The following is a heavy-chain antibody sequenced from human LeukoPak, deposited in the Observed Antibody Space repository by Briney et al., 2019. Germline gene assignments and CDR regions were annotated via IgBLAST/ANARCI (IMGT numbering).Heavy chain of an antibody. D-gene: IGHD6-19*01. V-gene: IGHV3-21*01. J-gene: IGHJ4*02. Sequence: GGSLRLSCAASGFTFSSYSMNWVRQAPGKGLEWVSSISSSSSYIYYADSVKGRFTISRDNAKNSLYLQMNSLRAEDTAVYYCARRSGYSSGWYKTPFDYWGQGTLVTVSS. CDR1: GFTFSSYS. CDR2: ISSSSSYI. CDR3: ARRSGYSSGWYKTPFDY.